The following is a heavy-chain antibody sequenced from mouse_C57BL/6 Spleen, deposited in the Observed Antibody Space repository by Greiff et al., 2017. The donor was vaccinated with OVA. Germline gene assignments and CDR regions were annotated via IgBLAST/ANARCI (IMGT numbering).Heavy chain of an antibody. CDR2: LDPSDSYT. J-gene: IGHJ4*01. V-gene: IGHV1-69*01. D-gene: IGHD1-1*02. Sequence: QVQLQQPGAELVMPGASVKLSCKASGYTFTSYWMHWVKQRPGQGLEWIGELDPSDSYTNYNQKFKGKSTLTVDKSSSTAYMQLSGLTSEDSAVNYCARWGGRTAMDYWGQGTSLTVSS. CDR1: GYTFTSYW. CDR3: ARWGGRTAMDY.